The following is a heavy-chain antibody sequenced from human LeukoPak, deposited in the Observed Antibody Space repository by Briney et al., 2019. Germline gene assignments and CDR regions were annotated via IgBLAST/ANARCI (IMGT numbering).Heavy chain of an antibody. CDR3: AKNGESRLPFYYYYMDV. D-gene: IGHD6-25*01. V-gene: IGHV3-23*01. J-gene: IGHJ6*03. CDR1: GFTFSSYA. CDR2: ISGSGGDT. Sequence: GGSLRLSCAASGFTFSSYAMSWVRQAPGKGLEWASGISGSGGDTYYADSVKGRFTISRDNSKNTLYLQMNSLRAEDTAVYYCAKNGESRLPFYYYYMDVWGKGTTVTVSS.